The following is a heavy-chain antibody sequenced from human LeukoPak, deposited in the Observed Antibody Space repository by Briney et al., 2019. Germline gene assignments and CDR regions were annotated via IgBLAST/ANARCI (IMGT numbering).Heavy chain of an antibody. Sequence: GGSLRLSCAASGFTFSSYVMNWVRQAPGKGLEWVSTVSDSGGSTFCADSVKGRFTISRDDSKSTLYLLMNSLRAEDTAVYYCATRYNYGAFDYWGQGTLVTVSS. CDR1: GFTFSSYV. V-gene: IGHV3-23*01. CDR2: VSDSGGST. D-gene: IGHD5-18*01. J-gene: IGHJ4*02. CDR3: ATRYNYGAFDY.